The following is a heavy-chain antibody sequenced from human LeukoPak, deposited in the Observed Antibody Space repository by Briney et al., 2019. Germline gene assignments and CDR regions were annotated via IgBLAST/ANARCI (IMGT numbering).Heavy chain of an antibody. V-gene: IGHV4-39*07. D-gene: IGHD3-10*01. J-gene: IGHJ4*02. Sequence: SETLSLTCTVSGGSISGDYYWSWIRQPPGKGLEWIGSIYYSGSTYYNPSLKSRVTISVDTSKNQFSLKLSSVTAADTAVYYCARGSGSYSYYFDYWGQGTLVTVSS. CDR3: ARGSGSYSYYFDY. CDR1: GGSISGDYY. CDR2: IYYSGST.